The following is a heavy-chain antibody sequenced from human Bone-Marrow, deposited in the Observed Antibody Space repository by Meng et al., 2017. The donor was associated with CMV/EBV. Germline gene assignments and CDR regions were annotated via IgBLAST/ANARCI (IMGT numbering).Heavy chain of an antibody. CDR1: GFTFSNYG. V-gene: IGHV3-30*02. J-gene: IGHJ6*02. D-gene: IGHD6-13*01. CDR3: AKDSSLGYYGMDV. Sequence: GGSLRLSCAASGFTFSNYGMHWVRQAPGKGLEWVAFIRYDGSNKYNADSVKGRFTISRDNSKNKMYLQMNSLRAEDTAVYYCAKDSSLGYYGMDVWGQGDTVTIFS. CDR2: IRYDGSNK.